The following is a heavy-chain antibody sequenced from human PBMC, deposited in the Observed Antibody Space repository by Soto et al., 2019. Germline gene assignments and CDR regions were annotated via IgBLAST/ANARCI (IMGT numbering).Heavy chain of an antibody. CDR1: GGCVTSSENY. D-gene: IGHD1-1*01. CDR3: ARETAVQRGTYRAYFDG. Sequence: ETLSLICTVSGGCVTSSENYWSWLRQPPGKGLEWIGYVYYTGSTTYRPSLQSRVTMSVDAAKNQISLTLGSVTAADTGVYYCARETAVQRGTYRAYFDGWGRGILVTVSS. J-gene: IGHJ4*02. CDR2: VYYTGST. V-gene: IGHV4-61*08.